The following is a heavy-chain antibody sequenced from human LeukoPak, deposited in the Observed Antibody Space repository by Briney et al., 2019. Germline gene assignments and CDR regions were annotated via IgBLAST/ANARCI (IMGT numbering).Heavy chain of an antibody. V-gene: IGHV4-59*08. D-gene: IGHD3-10*01. Sequence: SETLSLTCAVSGGSISSYYWSWIRQPPGKGLEWIGYIYYSGSTNYNPSLKSRVTISVDTSKNQFSLKLSSVTAADTAVYYCARYAMVRGVIDGYYFDYWGQGTLVTVSS. CDR1: GGSISSYY. CDR3: ARYAMVRGVIDGYYFDY. J-gene: IGHJ4*02. CDR2: IYYSGST.